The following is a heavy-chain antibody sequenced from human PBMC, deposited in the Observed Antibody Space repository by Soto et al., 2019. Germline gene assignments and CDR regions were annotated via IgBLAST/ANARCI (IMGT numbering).Heavy chain of an antibody. D-gene: IGHD1-1*01. CDR1: GFTFSSYS. J-gene: IGHJ3*02. CDR2: ISSSSSYI. CDR3: AGDKLERRTKNACDI. Sequence: EVQLVESGGGLVKPGGSLRLSCAASGFTFSSYSMNWVRQAPGKGLEWVSSISSSSSYIYYADSVKGRFTISRDNAKNSLYLQMNSLRAEDTAVYYCAGDKLERRTKNACDICGQGTMVTVSS. V-gene: IGHV3-21*01.